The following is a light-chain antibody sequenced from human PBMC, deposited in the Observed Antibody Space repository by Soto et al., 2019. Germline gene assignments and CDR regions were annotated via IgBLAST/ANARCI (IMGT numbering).Light chain of an antibody. Sequence: DIQMTQSPSSLSASVGDRVNITCRASQSISSYLNWYQQRPGKAPNLLIYAASSLESGVPSRFSGSGSGTEFTLTISSLQPDDFASYYCQQSYTTPWTFGQGTKVDI. V-gene: IGKV1-39*01. CDR2: AAS. CDR3: QQSYTTPWT. J-gene: IGKJ1*01. CDR1: QSISSY.